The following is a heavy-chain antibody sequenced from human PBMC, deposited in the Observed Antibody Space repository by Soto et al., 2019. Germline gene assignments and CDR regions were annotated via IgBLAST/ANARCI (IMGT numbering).Heavy chain of an antibody. D-gene: IGHD3-10*01. Sequence: QVQLQESGPGLVKPSETLSLTCTVSGGSISSYYWSWIRQPPGKGLEWIGYIYYSEGTNYNPSLKRRVTISLDTSKNQFSLKLSSVTAADTAVYYCASLPPSPYGSGSYVDYWGQGTLVTVSS. CDR3: ASLPPSPYGSGSYVDY. J-gene: IGHJ4*02. CDR2: IYYSEGT. V-gene: IGHV4-59*01. CDR1: GGSISSYY.